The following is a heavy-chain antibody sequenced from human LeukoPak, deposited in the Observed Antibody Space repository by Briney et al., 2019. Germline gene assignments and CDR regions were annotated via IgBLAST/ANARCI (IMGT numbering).Heavy chain of an antibody. CDR1: GYTFASYG. V-gene: IGHV1-2*02. J-gene: IGHJ4*02. D-gene: IGHD6-19*01. Sequence: GASVKVSCKASGYTFASYGISWVRQAPGQGLEWMGWISPNSGGTNYAQKFQGRVTMTRDTSISTAYMELSRLRSDDTAVYYCARDPGSGWSAPLYYFDYWGQGTLVTVSS. CDR2: ISPNSGGT. CDR3: ARDPGSGWSAPLYYFDY.